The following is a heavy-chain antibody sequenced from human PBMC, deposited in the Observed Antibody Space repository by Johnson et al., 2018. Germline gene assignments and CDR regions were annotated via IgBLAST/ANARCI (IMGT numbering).Heavy chain of an antibody. Sequence: QVQLQESGPGLVKPSETLSLTCTVSGGSISSYYWSWIRQPPGKGLEWIGYIYYSGSTNYNPSLKSRVTISVDTSKNQFSLKLSSVTAADPAVYSRSRAPGIALAGTYQVVDYYGMDVWGQGTTVTVSS. CDR1: GGSISSYY. V-gene: IGHV4-59*01. CDR3: SRAPGIALAGTYQVVDYYGMDV. D-gene: IGHD6-19*01. CDR2: IYYSGST. J-gene: IGHJ6*02.